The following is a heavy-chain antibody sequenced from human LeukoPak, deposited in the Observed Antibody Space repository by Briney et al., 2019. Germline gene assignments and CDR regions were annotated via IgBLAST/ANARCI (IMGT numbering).Heavy chain of an antibody. CDR2: VYHSGST. CDR1: RFSISSGYY. CDR3: AGDLVTRTYNWFDP. Sequence: PSETLSLTCVVSRFSISSGYYWGWIRQPPGKGLEWIGSVYHSGSTSYNPSLKSRLTISVDTSKNQFSLKLSSVTAADTAIYYCAGDLVTRTYNWFDPWGQGTLVTVSP. D-gene: IGHD2-21*02. J-gene: IGHJ5*02. V-gene: IGHV4-38-2*02.